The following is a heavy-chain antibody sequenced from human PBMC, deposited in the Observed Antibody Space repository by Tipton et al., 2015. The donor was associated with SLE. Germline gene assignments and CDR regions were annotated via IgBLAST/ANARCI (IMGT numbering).Heavy chain of an antibody. J-gene: IGHJ3*02. Sequence: TLSLTCAVYGGSFSGYYWSWIRQPPGKGLEWIGEINHSGSTNYNPSLKSRVTISVDTSKNQLSLKLSSVTAADTAVYYCARQLFDRLDIWGQGTMVTVSS. D-gene: IGHD3-9*01. CDR2: INHSGST. CDR1: GGSFSGYY. V-gene: IGHV4-34*01. CDR3: ARQLFDRLDI.